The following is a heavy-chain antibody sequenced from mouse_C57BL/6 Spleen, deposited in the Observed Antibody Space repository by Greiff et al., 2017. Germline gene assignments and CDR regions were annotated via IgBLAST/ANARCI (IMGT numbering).Heavy chain of an antibody. V-gene: IGHV1-15*01. CDR2: IDPETGGT. CDR1: GYTFTDYE. D-gene: IGHD1-1*01. Sequence: VQLQQSGAELVRPGASVTLSCKASGYTFTDYEMHWVKQTPVHGLEWIGAIDPETGGTAYNQKFKGKAILTADKSSSTAYMELRSLTSEDSAVYYGTREGNYFGSWFAYWGQGTLVTVSA. CDR3: TREGNYFGSWFAY. J-gene: IGHJ3*01.